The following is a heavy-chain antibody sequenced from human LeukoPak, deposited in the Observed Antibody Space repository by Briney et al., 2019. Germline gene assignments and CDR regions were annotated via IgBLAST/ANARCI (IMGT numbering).Heavy chain of an antibody. V-gene: IGHV1-18*01. Sequence: ASVTVSCKASGYTFTSYDINWVRQATGQGLEWMGWISAYNGDTNYAQKLQGRVTMTTDTSTSTAYMELRSLRSDDTAVYYCASGTTDIVVVPATLRNYYFDYWGQGTLVTVSS. D-gene: IGHD2-2*01. CDR3: ASGTTDIVVVPATLRNYYFDY. J-gene: IGHJ4*02. CDR2: ISAYNGDT. CDR1: GYTFTSYD.